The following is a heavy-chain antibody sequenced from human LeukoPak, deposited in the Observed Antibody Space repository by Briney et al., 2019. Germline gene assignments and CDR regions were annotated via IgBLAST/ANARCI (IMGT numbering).Heavy chain of an antibody. V-gene: IGHV4-34*01. J-gene: IGHJ4*02. D-gene: IGHD3-3*01. CDR2: INHSGST. CDR3: ARVQYSDFWSRKYYFDY. Sequence: SETLSLTCAVYGGSFSGYYWSWSRQPPGKGLEWIGEINHSGSTNYHPSRKSQLTISVDTSKNQFSPKPSSVTAADTAVYYCARVQYSDFWSRKYYFDYWGQGTLVTVSS. CDR1: GGSFSGYY.